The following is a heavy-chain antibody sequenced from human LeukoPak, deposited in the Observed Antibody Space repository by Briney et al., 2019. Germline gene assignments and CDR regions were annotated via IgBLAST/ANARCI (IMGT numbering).Heavy chain of an antibody. V-gene: IGHV4-34*01. J-gene: IGHJ4*02. CDR2: INHSGST. D-gene: IGHD1-26*01. Sequence: SETLSLTCAVDGGSFSGYYWSWIRQPPGKGLEWIGEINHSGSTNYNPSLKSRVTISVDTSKNQFSLKLSSVTAADTAVYYCARQVSVVGASFDYWGQGTLVTVSS. CDR3: ARQVSVVGASFDY. CDR1: GGSFSGYY.